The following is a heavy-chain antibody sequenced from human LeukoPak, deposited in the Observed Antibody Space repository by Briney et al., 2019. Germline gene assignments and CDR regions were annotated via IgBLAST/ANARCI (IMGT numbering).Heavy chain of an antibody. D-gene: IGHD4-17*01. CDR2: IYPGDSDT. CDR1: GYSFTSYW. J-gene: IGHJ4*02. Sequence: GESLKISCKGSGYSFTSYWIGWVRQMPGKSLEWMGIIYPGDSDTRYSPSFQGQVTISADKSISTAYLQWSSLKASDTAMYYCARAPDGDYGDYVAPYFDYWGQGTLVTVSS. V-gene: IGHV5-51*01. CDR3: ARAPDGDYGDYVAPYFDY.